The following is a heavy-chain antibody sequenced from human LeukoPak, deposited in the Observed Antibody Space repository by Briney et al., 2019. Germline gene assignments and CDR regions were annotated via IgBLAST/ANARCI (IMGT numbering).Heavy chain of an antibody. CDR1: GFTFSSYS. V-gene: IGHV3-21*01. CDR2: ISSSSSYI. D-gene: IGHD6-19*01. CDR3: ARGFRRGYSSGWTGFDY. Sequence: PGGSLRLSCAASGFTFSSYSMNWVRQAPGKGLEWVSSISSSSSYIYYADSVKGRFTISRDNAKNSPYLQMNSLRAEDTAVYYCARGFRRGYSSGWTGFDYWGQGTLVTVSS. J-gene: IGHJ4*02.